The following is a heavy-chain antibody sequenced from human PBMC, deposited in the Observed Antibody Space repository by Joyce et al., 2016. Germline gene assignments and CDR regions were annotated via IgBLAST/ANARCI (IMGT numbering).Heavy chain of an antibody. CDR3: ARVIGFPQPDWFDP. CDR2: IHDTDGT. V-gene: IGHV3-53*01. Sequence: EVQLVESGGGLIQPGGSLRLSCAVSGFTVRSFYMSWVRQAPGEGLKWVALIHDTDGTHYADSVKGRFTISKDKSRNTLYLQMSGLRADDTAVYYCARVIGFPQPDWFDPWGQGTLVAVSS. D-gene: IGHD1-1*01. CDR1: GFTVRSFY. J-gene: IGHJ5*02.